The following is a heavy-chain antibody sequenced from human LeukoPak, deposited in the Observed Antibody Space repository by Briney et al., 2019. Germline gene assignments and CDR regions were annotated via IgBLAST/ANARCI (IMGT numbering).Heavy chain of an antibody. CDR1: GGSITNYY. CDR3: ARGGRYSSGWYLDY. CDR2: IYYSGST. Sequence: SETLSLTCAVSGGSITNYYWSWIRQPPGKGLEWIGYIYYSGSTNYNPSLKSRATISVDTSKNQFSLKLSSVTAADTAVYYCARGGRYSSGWYLDYWGQGTLVTVSS. V-gene: IGHV4-59*01. J-gene: IGHJ4*02. D-gene: IGHD6-19*01.